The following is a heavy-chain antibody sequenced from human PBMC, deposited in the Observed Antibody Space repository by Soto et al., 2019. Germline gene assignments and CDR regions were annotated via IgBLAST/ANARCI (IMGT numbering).Heavy chain of an antibody. D-gene: IGHD3-16*02. CDR3: AKSYDNYDYIWGSYRYAFDY. CDR1: GFTFSSYA. V-gene: IGHV3-23*01. Sequence: GGSLRLSCAASGFTFSSYAMSWVRQAPGKGLEWVSAISGSGGSTYYADSVKGRFTISRDNSKNTLYLQMNSLRAEDTAVYYCAKSYDNYDYIWGSYRYAFDYWGQRTLVTVSS. J-gene: IGHJ4*02. CDR2: ISGSGGST.